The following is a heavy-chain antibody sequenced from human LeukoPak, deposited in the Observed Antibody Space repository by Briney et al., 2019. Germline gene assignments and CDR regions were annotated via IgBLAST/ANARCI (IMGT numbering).Heavy chain of an antibody. CDR2: INHSGST. CDR3: ARDLAAAGRNYYYYGMDV. D-gene: IGHD6-13*01. Sequence: SETLSLTCAVYGGSFSGYYWSWLRQPPGKGLEWIGEINHSGSTNYNPSLKSRVTISVDTSKNQFSLKLSSVTAADTAVYYCARDLAAAGRNYYYYGMDVWGQGTTVTVSS. V-gene: IGHV4-34*01. J-gene: IGHJ6*02. CDR1: GGSFSGYY.